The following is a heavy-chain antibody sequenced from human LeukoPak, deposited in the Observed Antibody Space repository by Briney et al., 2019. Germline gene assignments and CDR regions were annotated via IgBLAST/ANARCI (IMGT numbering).Heavy chain of an antibody. V-gene: IGHV3-21*01. CDR1: GFTFSSYS. J-gene: IGHJ6*03. Sequence: GGSLRLSCAASGFTFSSYSMNWVRQAPGKGLEWVSSISSSSSYIYYADSVKGRFTISRDNAKNSLYLQMNSLRAEDTAVYYCARDFVLEQEGLYYMDVWGKGTTVTVSS. D-gene: IGHD1/OR15-1a*01. CDR3: ARDFVLEQEGLYYMDV. CDR2: ISSSSSYI.